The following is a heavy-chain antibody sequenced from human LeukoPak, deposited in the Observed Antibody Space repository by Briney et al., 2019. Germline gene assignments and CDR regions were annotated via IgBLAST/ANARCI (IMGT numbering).Heavy chain of an antibody. Sequence: PGGSLRLSCAASGFTFSSYAMGWVRQAPGKGLEWVSSISGSGGTTYYADSVKGRFTISRDNSKNTLYLQMNRLRDEDTAVYYCAKDGYEYCDGSGSQGYFDYWGQVALVTVAS. CDR2: ISGSGGTT. D-gene: IGHD3-10*01. V-gene: IGHV3-23*01. J-gene: IGHJ4*02. CDR1: GFTFSSYA. CDR3: AKDGYEYCDGSGSQGYFDY.